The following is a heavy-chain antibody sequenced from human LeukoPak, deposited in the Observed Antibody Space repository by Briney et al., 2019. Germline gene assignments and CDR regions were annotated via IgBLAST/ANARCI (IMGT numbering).Heavy chain of an antibody. J-gene: IGHJ4*02. V-gene: IGHV4-30-2*01. D-gene: IGHD6-13*01. CDR2: IYHSGST. CDR1: GGSISSGGYY. CDR3: ARVPGSVSSWYPHFDY. Sequence: SETLSLTCTVSGGSISSGGYYWSWIRQPPGKGLEWIGYIYHSGSTYYNPSLKSRVTISVDRSKNQFSLKLSSVTAADTAVYYCARVPGSVSSWYPHFDYWGQGTLVTVSS.